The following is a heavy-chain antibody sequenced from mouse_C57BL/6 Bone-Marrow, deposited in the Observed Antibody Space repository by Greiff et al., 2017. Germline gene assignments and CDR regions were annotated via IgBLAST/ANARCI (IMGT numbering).Heavy chain of an antibody. Sequence: EVQGVESGGGLVKPGGSLKLSCAASGFTFSSYAMSWVRQTPEKRLAWVATISDGGSYTYYPDNVKGRFTISRDNAKNNLYLQMSHLKSEDTAMYYCASSFFYYAMDYWGQGTSVTVSS. CDR2: ISDGGSYT. J-gene: IGHJ4*01. CDR3: ASSFFYYAMDY. CDR1: GFTFSSYA. V-gene: IGHV5-4*01. D-gene: IGHD1-1*01.